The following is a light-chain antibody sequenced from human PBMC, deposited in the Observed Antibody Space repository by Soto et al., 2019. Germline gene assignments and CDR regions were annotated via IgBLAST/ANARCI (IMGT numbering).Light chain of an antibody. Sequence: EIVLTQSPGTLSLSPGERATLSCRASQSVSSSYLAWYQQKPGQAPRLLIYGASSRHTGIPDRFSGSGSGTDFTLTISRLEPEDFAVYYCQQYGSSRRTFGEGTKVEIK. CDR1: QSVSSSY. CDR3: QQYGSSRRT. V-gene: IGKV3-20*01. CDR2: GAS. J-gene: IGKJ1*01.